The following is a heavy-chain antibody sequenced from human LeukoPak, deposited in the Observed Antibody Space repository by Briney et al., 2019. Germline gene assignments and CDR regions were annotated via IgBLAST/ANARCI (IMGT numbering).Heavy chain of an antibody. CDR3: ARDGRRGRSYYDILTGSNWFDP. D-gene: IGHD3-9*01. CDR2: INPNSGGT. V-gene: IGHV1-2*02. Sequence: GASVKVSCKASGYTFTGYYMHWVRQAPGQGLEWMGWINPNSGGTNYAQKFQGRVTMTRDTSISTAYMELSRLRSDDTAVYYCARDGRRGRSYYDILTGSNWFDPWGQGTLVTVSS. J-gene: IGHJ5*02. CDR1: GYTFTGYY.